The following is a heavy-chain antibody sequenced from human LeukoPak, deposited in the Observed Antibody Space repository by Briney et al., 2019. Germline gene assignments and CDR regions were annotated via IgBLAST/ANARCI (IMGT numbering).Heavy chain of an antibody. J-gene: IGHJ3*02. D-gene: IGHD3-22*01. Sequence: GGSLRLSCAGSGFTFVGYWMSWVRQPPGKGPEWVANIKDDGSEKYYLDSVKGRFTISRDNAKNSLYLQMNSLRAEDTAVYYCARGADITMIVVVRGAFDIWGQGTMVTVSS. V-gene: IGHV3-7*01. CDR3: ARGADITMIVVVRGAFDI. CDR2: IKDDGSEK. CDR1: GFTFVGYW.